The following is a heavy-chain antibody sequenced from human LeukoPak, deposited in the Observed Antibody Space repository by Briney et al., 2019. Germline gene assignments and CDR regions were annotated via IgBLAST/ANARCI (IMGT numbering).Heavy chain of an antibody. J-gene: IGHJ6*03. D-gene: IGHD6-13*01. CDR3: ASQGSSTLPYYYYYYMDV. V-gene: IGHV4-4*07. CDR2: IYTSGST. CDR1: GGSISSYY. Sequence: SETLSLTCTVSGGSISSYYWSWIRQPAGKGLEWIGRIYTSGSTNYNPSLKSRVTMSVDTSKNQFSLKLSSVTAADTAVYYCASQGSSTLPYYYYYYMDVWGKGTTVTVSS.